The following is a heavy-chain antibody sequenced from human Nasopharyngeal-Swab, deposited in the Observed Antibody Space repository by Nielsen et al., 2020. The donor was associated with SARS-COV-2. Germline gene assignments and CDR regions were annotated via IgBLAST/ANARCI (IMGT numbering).Heavy chain of an antibody. CDR2: INHSGST. Sequence: GSLRLSCAVYGGSFSGYYWSWIRQPPGKGLEWIGEINHSGSTNYNPSLKSRVTISVDTSKNQFSLKLSSVTAADTAVYYCARDGYGSGGMDVWGQGTTVTVSS. CDR1: GGSFSGYY. D-gene: IGHD3-10*01. V-gene: IGHV4-34*01. J-gene: IGHJ6*02. CDR3: ARDGYGSGGMDV.